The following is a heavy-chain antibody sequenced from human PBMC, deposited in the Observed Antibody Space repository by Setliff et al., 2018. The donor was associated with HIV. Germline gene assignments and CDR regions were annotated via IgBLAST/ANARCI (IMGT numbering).Heavy chain of an antibody. Sequence: KPSETLSLTCFVSGVYTSSSTYYWGWIRQPPGKGLDWIGSIYYSGSTYYNPSLKSRVTISVDTSKNQFSLNLTSVTAADTAMYYCARSKTFYDFWGGYYTHGAFKIWGLGTMVTVSS. D-gene: IGHD3-3*01. CDR2: IYYSGST. CDR3: ARSKTFYDFWGGYYTHGAFKI. V-gene: IGHV4-39*01. CDR1: GVYTSSSTYY. J-gene: IGHJ3*02.